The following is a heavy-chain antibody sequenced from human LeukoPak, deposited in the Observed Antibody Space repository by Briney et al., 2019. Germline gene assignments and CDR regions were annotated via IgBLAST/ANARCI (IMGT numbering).Heavy chain of an antibody. CDR1: GFTFSSYG. J-gene: IGHJ4*02. V-gene: IGHV3-30*02. CDR2: IWYDGSNK. CDR3: APEGDGYILFDY. D-gene: IGHD5-24*01. Sequence: QTGGSLRLSCAASGFTFSSYGMHWVRQAPGKGLEWVAVIWYDGSNKYYADSVKGRFTISRDNSENTLYLQMNSLRVEDTAVYYCAPEGDGYILFDYWGQGTLVTVSS.